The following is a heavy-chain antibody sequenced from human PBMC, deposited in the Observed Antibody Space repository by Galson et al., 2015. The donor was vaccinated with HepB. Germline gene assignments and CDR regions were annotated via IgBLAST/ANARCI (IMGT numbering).Heavy chain of an antibody. V-gene: IGHV3-23*01. Sequence: SLRLSCAASEFTFNNYAMTWVRQAPGKGLEWVSIITASGSTTYYADSVKGRFTISRDNSKNTLYLQMNSLTAEDTATYYCARKSRTGEWDGIFDIWGQGTMVTVSS. J-gene: IGHJ3*02. CDR3: ARKSRTGEWDGIFDI. D-gene: IGHD7-27*01. CDR1: EFTFNNYA. CDR2: ITASGSTT.